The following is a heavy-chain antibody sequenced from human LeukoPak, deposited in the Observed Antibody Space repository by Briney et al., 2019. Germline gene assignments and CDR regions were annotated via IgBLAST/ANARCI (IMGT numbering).Heavy chain of an antibody. CDR2: ISGNGAST. D-gene: IGHD4/OR15-4a*01. CDR1: GLTFSSSA. CDR3: AKKAPYGGADY. V-gene: IGHV3-23*01. Sequence: PGESLRLSCAASGLTFSSSAMSWVRQAPGKGLEWVSAISGNGASTYYADSVKGRFTISRDNSKNTLYLQINSLRAEDTAVYYCAKKAPYGGADYWGQGTLVTVSS. J-gene: IGHJ4*02.